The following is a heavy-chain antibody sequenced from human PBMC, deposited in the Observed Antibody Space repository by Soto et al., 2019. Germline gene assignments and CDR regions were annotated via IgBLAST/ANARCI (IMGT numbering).Heavy chain of an antibody. V-gene: IGHV1-69*13. J-gene: IGHJ6*02. CDR3: ARDSSSDHHYYYGKDV. CDR1: GGTCSSYA. D-gene: IGHD6-6*01. Sequence: SVKVSCKASGGTCSSYAISWVRQAPGQGLEWMGGIIPIFGTANYAQKFQGRVTITADESTSTAYMELSSLRSEDTAVYYCARDSSSDHHYYYGKDVWGQGTTVTVSS. CDR2: IIPIFGTA.